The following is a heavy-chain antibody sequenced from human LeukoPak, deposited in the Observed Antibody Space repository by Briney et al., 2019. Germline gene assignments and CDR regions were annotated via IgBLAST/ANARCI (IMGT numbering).Heavy chain of an antibody. CDR1: GFTVSSNY. CDR2: INSDGTI. Sequence: GGSLRLSCAASGFTVSSNYMSWVRQVPGKGLEWVSVINSDGTISYADSVKGRFTISRDNSENTLYLQMNSLRVEDTAVYYCAREVGGGASGQWGQGTRVRLSS. J-gene: IGHJ4*02. V-gene: IGHV3-66*01. D-gene: IGHD3-16*01. CDR3: AREVGGGASGQ.